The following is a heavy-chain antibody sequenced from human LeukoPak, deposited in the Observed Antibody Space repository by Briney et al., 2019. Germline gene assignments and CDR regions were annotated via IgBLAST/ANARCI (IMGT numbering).Heavy chain of an antibody. CDR3: ARQKCTSTSCLTKNAFGI. V-gene: IGHV4-34*01. Sequence: SETLPLTCAVYVGSFRGFYWTWIRQPPGKGLEWSGEISHSGSTNNNPSLKSRVTISLDRSKNQFSLRLSSVTAADTAVYYCARQKCTSTSCLTKNAFGIWGQGTMVTVSS. CDR2: ISHSGST. J-gene: IGHJ3*02. D-gene: IGHD2-2*01. CDR1: VGSFRGFY.